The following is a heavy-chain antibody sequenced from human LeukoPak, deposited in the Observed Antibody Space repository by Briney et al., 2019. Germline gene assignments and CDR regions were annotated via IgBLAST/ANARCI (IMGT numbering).Heavy chain of an antibody. CDR3: ARDFCSGGSCYSYFDY. Sequence: ASVKVSCKASGGTFSSYAIRWVRQAPGQGLEWMGGIIPIFGTANYAQKFQGRVTITADESTSTAYMELSSLRSEDTAVYYCARDFCSGGSCYSYFDYWGQGTLVTVSS. CDR2: IIPIFGTA. CDR1: GGTFSSYA. J-gene: IGHJ4*02. D-gene: IGHD2-15*01. V-gene: IGHV1-69*13.